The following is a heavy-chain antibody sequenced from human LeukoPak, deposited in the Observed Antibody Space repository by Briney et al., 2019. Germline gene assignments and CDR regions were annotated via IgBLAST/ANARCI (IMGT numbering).Heavy chain of an antibody. D-gene: IGHD4-23*01. CDR1: GLTFSNYW. CDR3: ARDMVPYGGNSLRWYFDL. Sequence: GGSLRLSCAVSGLTFSNYWMHWVRQAPRKGLVWVSRINTDGSSTNYADSVKGRFTISRDNSKNTLYLQMNSLRAEDTAVYYCARDMVPYGGNSLRWYFDLWGRGTLVTVSS. CDR2: INTDGSST. V-gene: IGHV3-74*01. J-gene: IGHJ2*01.